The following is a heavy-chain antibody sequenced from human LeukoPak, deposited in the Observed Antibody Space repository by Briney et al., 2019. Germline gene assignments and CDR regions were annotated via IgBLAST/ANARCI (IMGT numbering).Heavy chain of an antibody. CDR3: ARAGFTFSDYFGSFFDY. Sequence: GGSLRLSCAASGFTFSSYGMHWVRQAPGKGLEWVAVISYDGSNKYYADSVKGRFTISRDNSKNTLYLQMNSLRAEDTAVYYCARAGFTFSDYFGSFFDYWGQGTLVTVSS. CDR1: GFTFSSYG. J-gene: IGHJ4*02. V-gene: IGHV3-30*03. CDR2: ISYDGSNK. D-gene: IGHD3-10*01.